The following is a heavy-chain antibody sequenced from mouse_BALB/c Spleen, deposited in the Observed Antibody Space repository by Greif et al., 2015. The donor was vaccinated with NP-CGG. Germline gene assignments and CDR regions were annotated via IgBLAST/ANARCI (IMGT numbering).Heavy chain of an antibody. J-gene: IGHJ2*01. D-gene: IGHD2-1*01. CDR1: GYTFTSYW. Sequence: LQHSGSELVRPGASVKLSCKASGYTFTSYWMHWVKQRPGQGLEWIGNIYPGSGSTNYDEKFKSKATLTVDTSSSTAYMQLSSLTSEDSAVYYCTRLGNYGYWGQGTTLTVAS. V-gene: IGHV1S22*01. CDR2: IYPGSGST. CDR3: TRLGNYGY.